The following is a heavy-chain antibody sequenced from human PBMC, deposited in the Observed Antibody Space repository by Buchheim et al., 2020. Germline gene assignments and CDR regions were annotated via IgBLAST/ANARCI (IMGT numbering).Heavy chain of an antibody. J-gene: IGHJ4*02. CDR2: TRNKANSYTT. CDR3: ASSRAGGDSSGWGY. Sequence: EVQLVESGGGLVQPGGSLRLSCAASGFTFSDHYMDWVRQAPGKGLEWVGRTRNKANSYTTEYAASVKGRLTISRDDSKNSLYLQMNSLKTEDTAVYYCASSRAGGDSSGWGYWGQGTL. V-gene: IGHV3-72*01. CDR1: GFTFSDHY. D-gene: IGHD6-19*01.